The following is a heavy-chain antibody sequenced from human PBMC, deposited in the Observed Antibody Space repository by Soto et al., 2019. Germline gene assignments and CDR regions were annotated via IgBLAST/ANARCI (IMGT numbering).Heavy chain of an antibody. CDR1: GLTFSRYW. CDR3: ARADGGNIFDF. J-gene: IGHJ4*01. D-gene: IGHD2-15*01. Sequence: GGSLRLSCAVSGLTFSRYWMSWVRQAPGKGLEWVANIKQDGGEKYYVDSVKDRFTISRDNAKNSVYLQMNSLRVEDTAVYYCARADGGNIFDFWGQGTLVTVSS. V-gene: IGHV3-7*05. CDR2: IKQDGGEK.